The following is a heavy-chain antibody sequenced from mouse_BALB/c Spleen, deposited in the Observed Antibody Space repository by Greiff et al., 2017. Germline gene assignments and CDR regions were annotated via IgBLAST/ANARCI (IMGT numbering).Heavy chain of an antibody. Sequence: EVQVVESGGGLVQPGGSLKLSCAASGFTFSSYGMSWVRQTPDKRLELVATINSNGGSTYYPDSVKGRFTISRDNAKNTLYLQMSSLKSEDTAMYYCAREVRRHYYAMDYWGQGTSVTVSS. CDR3: AREVRRHYYAMDY. CDR2: INSNGGST. CDR1: GFTFSSYG. D-gene: IGHD2-14*01. V-gene: IGHV5-6-3*01. J-gene: IGHJ4*01.